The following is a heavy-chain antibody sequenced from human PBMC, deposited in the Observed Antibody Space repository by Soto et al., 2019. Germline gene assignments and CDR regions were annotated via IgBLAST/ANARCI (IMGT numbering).Heavy chain of an antibody. J-gene: IGHJ4*02. CDR2: IIPMLGTP. Sequence: QVQLVQSGAEVKKPGSSVKVSCKGSGDTFSMYSISWVRQAPGQGLEWLGGIIPMLGTPSYAQRFQDRVTITADKDTTTPYMELSSLRSEDTAVYYCARERSRYDRSGYYRPDYWGQGTLVTVSS. CDR1: GDTFSMYS. V-gene: IGHV1-69*06. CDR3: ARERSRYDRSGYYRPDY. D-gene: IGHD3-22*01.